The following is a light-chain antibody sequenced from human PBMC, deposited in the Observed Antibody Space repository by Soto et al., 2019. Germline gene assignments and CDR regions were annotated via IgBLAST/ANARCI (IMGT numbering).Light chain of an antibody. CDR2: MND. CDR3: AAWDDNLNVV. Sequence: QSVLTQAPSVSGAPGRSVTISCSGGTSNIGRNSVNWYQQFPGTAPKLLIYMNDRRLSGVPDRFSAFRSGASASLAISGLQSEDGATYYCAAWDDNLNVVFGGGTKLTVL. CDR1: TSNIGRNS. J-gene: IGLJ2*01. V-gene: IGLV1-44*01.